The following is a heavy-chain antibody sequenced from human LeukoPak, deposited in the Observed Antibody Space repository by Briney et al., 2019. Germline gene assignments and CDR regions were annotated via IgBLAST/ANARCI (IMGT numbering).Heavy chain of an antibody. V-gene: IGHV4-31*03. D-gene: IGHD3-9*01. CDR1: GGSISSGGYY. J-gene: IGHJ3*02. CDR2: IYYSGST. CDR3: ARVNYDFLTGYYIPHGFDI. Sequence: SETLSLTYTVSGGSISSGGYYWSWIRQHPGKGLEWIGYIYYSGSTYYNPSLKSRVTISVDTSKNQFSLKLSSVTAADTAVYYCARVNYDFLTGYYIPHGFDIWGQGTMVTVSS.